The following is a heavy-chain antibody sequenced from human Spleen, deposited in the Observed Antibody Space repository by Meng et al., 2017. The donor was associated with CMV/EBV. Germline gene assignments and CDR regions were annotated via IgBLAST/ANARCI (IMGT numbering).Heavy chain of an antibody. CDR2: IYYSGST. J-gene: IGHJ4*02. Sequence: GQLQESGPGPVQPPQPLSLTCTVSGGSISSGDYYWSWIRQPPGKGLEWIGYIYYSGSTHYNPSLKSRVTISVDTSKNQFSLKLSSVTAADTAVYYCARGVRYYYDSSGYYPIDYWGQGTLVTVSS. CDR3: ARGVRYYYDSSGYYPIDY. CDR1: GGSISSGDYY. V-gene: IGHV4-30-4*01. D-gene: IGHD3-22*01.